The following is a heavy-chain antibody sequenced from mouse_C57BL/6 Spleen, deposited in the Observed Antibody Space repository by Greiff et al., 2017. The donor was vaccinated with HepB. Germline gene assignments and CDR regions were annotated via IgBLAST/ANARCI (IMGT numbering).Heavy chain of an antibody. CDR3: TRDRYYGSSSYAMDY. Sequence: EVQGVESGEGLVKPGGSLKLSCAASGFTFSSYAMSWVRQTPEKRLEWVAYISSGGDYIYYADTVKGRFTISRDNARNTLYLQMSSLKSEDTAMYYCTRDRYYGSSSYAMDYWGQGTSVTVSS. J-gene: IGHJ4*01. V-gene: IGHV5-9-1*02. D-gene: IGHD1-1*01. CDR2: ISSGGDYI. CDR1: GFTFSSYA.